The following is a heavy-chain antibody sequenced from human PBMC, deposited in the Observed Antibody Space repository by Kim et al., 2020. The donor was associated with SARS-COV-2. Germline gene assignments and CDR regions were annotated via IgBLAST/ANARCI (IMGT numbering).Heavy chain of an antibody. Sequence: SVKVSCKASGGTFSSYAISWVRQAPGQGLEWMGGIIPIFGTANYAQKFQGRVTITADESTSTAYMELSSLRSEDTAVYYCARGGLWFGENLDYWGQGTLVTVSS. CDR2: IIPIFGTA. D-gene: IGHD3-10*01. CDR3: ARGGLWFGENLDY. CDR1: GGTFSSYA. J-gene: IGHJ4*02. V-gene: IGHV1-69*13.